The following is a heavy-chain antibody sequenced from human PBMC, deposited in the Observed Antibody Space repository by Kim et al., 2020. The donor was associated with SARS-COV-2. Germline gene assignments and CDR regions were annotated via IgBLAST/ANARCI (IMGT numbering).Heavy chain of an antibody. CDR2: IGTDGDT. CDR1: GFTFSNSD. J-gene: IGHJ6*01. Sequence: GGSLRLSCAASGFTFSNSDMNWVRQAPGKGLEWVSAIGTDGDTYYTDSVKGRFTISSVNTKNSLYPQMHRLRAGETAVYYGASDIGEAGDEYFYGMYVWG. CDR3: ASDIGEAGDEYFYGMYV. D-gene: IGHD3-10*01. V-gene: IGHV3-13*04.